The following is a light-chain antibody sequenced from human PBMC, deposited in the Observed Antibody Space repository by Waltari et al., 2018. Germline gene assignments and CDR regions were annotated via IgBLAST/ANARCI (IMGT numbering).Light chain of an antibody. CDR3: CSYAGSYXV. J-gene: IGLJ2*01. CDR1: SSDVGGYNY. CDR2: DVS. Sequence: QSALTQPXSVSGSPGQSVTISCTGTSSDVGGYNYVSWYQQHPGKAPKLMIYDVSKRPSGVPXRXSGSKSGNTASLTISGLQAEDXADYXCCSYAGSYXVFGGGTXLTVL. V-gene: IGLV2-11*01.